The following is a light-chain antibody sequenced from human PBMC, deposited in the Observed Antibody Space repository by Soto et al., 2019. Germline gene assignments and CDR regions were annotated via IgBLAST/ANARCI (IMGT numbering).Light chain of an antibody. CDR1: NSDVGGYNF. Sequence: QSALTQPPSASGSPGQSVTISCTGTNSDVGGYNFVSWYQQHPGTAPKLIIYEVTNRPAGVPDRFSGSKSGSTASLTVSGLQAEDEADYYCSSYAGSNNRFVFGTGTKLTV. CDR2: EVT. V-gene: IGLV2-8*01. J-gene: IGLJ1*01. CDR3: SSYAGSNNRFV.